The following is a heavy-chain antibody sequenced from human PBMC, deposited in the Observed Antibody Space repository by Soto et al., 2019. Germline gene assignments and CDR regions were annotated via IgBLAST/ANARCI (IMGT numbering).Heavy chain of an antibody. CDR1: GGSFSGYY. J-gene: IGHJ5*02. D-gene: IGHD3-10*01. CDR3: ARRGVLLWFGESDYNWFDP. V-gene: IGHV4-34*01. Sequence: PSETLSLTCAVYGGSFSGYYWSWIRQPPGKGLEWIGEINHSGSTNYNPSLKSRVTISVDTSKNQFSLKLSSVTAADTAVYYCARRGVLLWFGESDYNWFDPWGQGTLVTVSS. CDR2: INHSGST.